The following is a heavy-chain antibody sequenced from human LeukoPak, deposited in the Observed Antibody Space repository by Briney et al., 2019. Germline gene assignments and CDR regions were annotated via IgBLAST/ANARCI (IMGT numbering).Heavy chain of an antibody. V-gene: IGHV4-39*07. CDR2: IYYSGST. CDR3: ARDDAVHGSWYLGDFDY. Sequence: SETLSLTCTVSGGSISSSSYYWGWIRQPPGKGLEWIGSIYYSGSTYYNPSLKSRVTISVDTSKNQFSLKLSSVTAADTAVYYCARDDAVHGSWYLGDFDYWGQGTLVTVSS. D-gene: IGHD6-13*01. J-gene: IGHJ4*02. CDR1: GGSISSSSYY.